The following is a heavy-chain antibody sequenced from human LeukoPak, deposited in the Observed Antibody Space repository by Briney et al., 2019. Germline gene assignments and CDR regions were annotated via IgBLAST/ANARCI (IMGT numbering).Heavy chain of an antibody. CDR2: IYYSGST. CDR3: ARGRDGYNYNY. V-gene: IGHV4-59*01. D-gene: IGHD5-24*01. CDR1: GGSISSYY. Sequence: SETLSLTCTVSGGSISSYYWSWIRQPPGKGLERIGYIYYSGSTNYNPSLKSRVTISVDTSKNQFSLKLSSVTAADTAVYYCARGRDGYNYNYWGQGTLVTVSS. J-gene: IGHJ4*02.